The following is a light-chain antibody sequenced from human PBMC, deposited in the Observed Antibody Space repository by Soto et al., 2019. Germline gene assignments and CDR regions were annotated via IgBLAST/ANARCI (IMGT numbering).Light chain of an antibody. Sequence: QSVLTQPPSASGSPGQSVTISCTGTNSDVGGYNYVSWYQQHPGKAPKLMIYGVSKRPSGVPDRFSGSKSGNTASLTVSGLQAEDEADYYCSSYADSSSFDVFGTGTKDTDL. CDR1: NSDVGGYNY. V-gene: IGLV2-8*01. J-gene: IGLJ1*01. CDR2: GVS. CDR3: SSYADSSSFDV.